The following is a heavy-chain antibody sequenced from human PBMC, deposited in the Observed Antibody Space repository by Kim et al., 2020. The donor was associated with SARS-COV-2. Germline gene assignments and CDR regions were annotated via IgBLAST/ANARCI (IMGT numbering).Heavy chain of an antibody. Sequence: ASVKVSCKASGFLFNSYYMHWVRQAPGQGLEWMGIINPVGNSTKFGQLFKGRVTVTRDTSATTLYLGLSGLTSEDTAMYYCVRGASDYYFDLWGQGTPVTVSS. J-gene: IGHJ4*02. V-gene: IGHV1-46*02. CDR2: INPVGNST. D-gene: IGHD3-10*01. CDR1: GFLFNSYY. CDR3: VRGASDYYFDL.